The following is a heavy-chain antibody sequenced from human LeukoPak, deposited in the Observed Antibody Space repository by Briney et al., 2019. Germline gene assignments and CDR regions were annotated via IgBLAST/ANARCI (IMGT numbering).Heavy chain of an antibody. D-gene: IGHD6-13*01. CDR1: GFTFSSYW. CDR2: IKQDGGEK. Sequence: GGSLRLSCAASGFTFSSYWMSWVRQAPGKALECVANIKQDGGEKYYVDSVKGRFTISRDNAKNSLYLQMNSLRAEDTAVYYCARDGPGIAAAAPRYWGQGTLVTVSS. J-gene: IGHJ4*02. V-gene: IGHV3-7*03. CDR3: ARDGPGIAAAAPRY.